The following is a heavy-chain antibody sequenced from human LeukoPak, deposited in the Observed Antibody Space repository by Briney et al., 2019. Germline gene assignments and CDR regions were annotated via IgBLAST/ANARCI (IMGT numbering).Heavy chain of an antibody. D-gene: IGHD3-22*01. CDR3: ARGSPDYYDSSGRFDY. J-gene: IGHJ4*02. V-gene: IGHV4-34*01. CDR1: GGSFSGYY. Sequence: SETLSLTCAVYGGSFSGYYWSWIRQPPGKGLEWIGEINHSGSTNYNPSLKSRVTISVDTSKNQFSLKLSSVTAADTAVYYCARGSPDYYDSSGRFDYWGQGTLVTVSS. CDR2: INHSGST.